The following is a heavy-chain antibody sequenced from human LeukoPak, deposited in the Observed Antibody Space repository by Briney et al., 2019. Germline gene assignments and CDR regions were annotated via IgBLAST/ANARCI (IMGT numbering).Heavy chain of an antibody. J-gene: IGHJ4*02. D-gene: IGHD3-3*01. CDR2: MNPNSGNT. CDR1: GYTFTSYD. Sequence: GASVKVSCKASGYTFTSYDINWVRQATGQGLEWIGWMNPNSGNTGYAQKFQGRVTMTRNTSISTAYMELSSLRSEDTAVYYCARDLRRYDFWSGYLYYFDYWGQGTLVTVSS. V-gene: IGHV1-8*01. CDR3: ARDLRRYDFWSGYLYYFDY.